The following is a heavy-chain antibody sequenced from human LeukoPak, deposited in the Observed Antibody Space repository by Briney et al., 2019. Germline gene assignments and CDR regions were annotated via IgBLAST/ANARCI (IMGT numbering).Heavy chain of an antibody. J-gene: IGHJ6*02. Sequence: SVKVSCKASGGTFSSYAISWVRQAPGQGLEWMGRIIPILGIANYAQKFQGRVTITADKSTSTAYMELSSLRSGDTAVYYCARGSGSSPYYYYYGMDVWGQGTTVTVSS. D-gene: IGHD3-10*01. CDR1: GGTFSSYA. CDR3: ARGSGSSPYYYYYGMDV. V-gene: IGHV1-69*04. CDR2: IIPILGIA.